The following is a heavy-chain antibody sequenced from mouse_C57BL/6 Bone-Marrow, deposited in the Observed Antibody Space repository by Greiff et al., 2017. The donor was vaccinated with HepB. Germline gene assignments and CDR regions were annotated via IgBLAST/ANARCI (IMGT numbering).Heavy chain of an antibody. D-gene: IGHD1-1*01. CDR3: ARGTTVVAHWYFDV. CDR2: IYPRDGST. CDR1: GYTFTSYD. Sequence: QVQLQQPGAELVKPGASVKLSCKASGYTFTSYDINWVKQRPGQGLEWIGWIYPRDGSTKYNEKFKGKATLTVDTSSSTAYMELHSLTSEDSAVYFCARGTTVVAHWYFDVWGTGTTVTVSS. J-gene: IGHJ1*03. V-gene: IGHV1-85*01.